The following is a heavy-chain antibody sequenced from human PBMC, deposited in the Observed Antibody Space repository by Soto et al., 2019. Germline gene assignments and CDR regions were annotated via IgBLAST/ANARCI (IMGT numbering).Heavy chain of an antibody. Sequence: QVQLQQWGAGLLKPSETLSLTCAVYGGSFSGYYWSWIRQPPGKGLEWIGEINHSGTTNYNPSLKSRVSMSVDMSKSQFSLKLNSVTAADTALYYCARGYGRAPRYGGTYYPIDYWGQGTLVTVSS. D-gene: IGHD1-26*01. J-gene: IGHJ4*02. CDR1: GGSFSGYY. CDR2: INHSGTT. CDR3: ARGYGRAPRYGGTYYPIDY. V-gene: IGHV4-34*01.